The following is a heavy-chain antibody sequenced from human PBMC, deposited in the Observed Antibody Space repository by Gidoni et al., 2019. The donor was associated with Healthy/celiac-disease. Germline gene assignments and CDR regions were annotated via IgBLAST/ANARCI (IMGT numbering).Heavy chain of an antibody. CDR1: GFTFSRYG. J-gene: IGHJ6*02. V-gene: IGHV3-33*01. D-gene: IGHD6-19*01. CDR3: ARESYSSGWYYFGMDV. Sequence: QVQLVESGGGVVQPGRSLRLSCATSGFTFSRYGMHWVRQAPGKGLEWVAVIWYDGSNKDYADSVRGRFTISRDNSKNTLYLQMSSLRAEDTAVYYCARESYSSGWYYFGMDVWGQGTTVTVSS. CDR2: IWYDGSNK.